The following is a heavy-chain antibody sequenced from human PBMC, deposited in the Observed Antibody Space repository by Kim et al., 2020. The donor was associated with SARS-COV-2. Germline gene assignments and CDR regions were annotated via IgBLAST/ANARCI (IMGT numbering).Heavy chain of an antibody. V-gene: IGHV3-9*01. CDR3: LKETRGSYWIFDS. D-gene: IGHD3-16*01. J-gene: IGHJ4*02. Sequence: YADSVKGRFTLSRDNARNSLYLQMNSLRLEDTALYYCLKETRGSYWIFDSWGQGTLVTVSS.